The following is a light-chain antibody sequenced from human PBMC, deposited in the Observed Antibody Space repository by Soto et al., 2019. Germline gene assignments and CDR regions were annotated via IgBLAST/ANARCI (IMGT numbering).Light chain of an antibody. J-gene: IGLJ1*01. CDR1: SSDVGYYDY. Sequence: QSALTQPPSASGFPGQSVTISCTGTSSDVGYYDYVSWYQQHPGKAPQLVIYEVTKRPSGVPDRVSASQSGNTASLTVSGLRAEDEADYYCSSYAGSNNFVFGSGTKVTVL. CDR2: EVT. V-gene: IGLV2-8*01. CDR3: SSYAGSNNFV.